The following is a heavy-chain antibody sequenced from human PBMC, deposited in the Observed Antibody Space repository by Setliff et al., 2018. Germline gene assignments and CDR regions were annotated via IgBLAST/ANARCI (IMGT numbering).Heavy chain of an antibody. Sequence: SETLSLTCTVSGDSISGGDYYWTWIRQPAGKRLEWIGRVYNSGTTYHAFFASRVTMSIDTPKNQFSLNLNSVTAADTALYYCAKESLAINTRWFDPWGQGILVTVSS. CDR3: AKESLAINTRWFDP. CDR2: VYNSGTT. J-gene: IGHJ5*02. V-gene: IGHV4-61*02. CDR1: GDSISGGDYY. D-gene: IGHD3-3*02.